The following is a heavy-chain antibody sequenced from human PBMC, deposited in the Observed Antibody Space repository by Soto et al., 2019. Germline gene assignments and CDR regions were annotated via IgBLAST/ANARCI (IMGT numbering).Heavy chain of an antibody. CDR1: GYSFTNYW. CDR3: ARPTTASLYFDY. CDR2: IYPGDSDT. D-gene: IGHD5-12*01. V-gene: IGHV5-51*01. J-gene: IGHJ4*02. Sequence: GESLKISCKVSGYSFTNYWIGWVRQLPGKGLEWMGTIYPGDSDTKYSQSFRDQVTISADNSISTAYLQWSSLKASDTAVYYCARPTTASLYFDYWGQGTLVTGSS.